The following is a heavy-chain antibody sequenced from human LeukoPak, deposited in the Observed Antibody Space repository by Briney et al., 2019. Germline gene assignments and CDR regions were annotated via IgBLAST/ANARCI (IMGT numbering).Heavy chain of an antibody. V-gene: IGHV1-2*02. J-gene: IGHJ4*02. Sequence: ASVKVSCKASGYTFTGYYMHWVRQAPGQGLEWMGWINPNSGGTNYAQKFQGRVTMTRDTSISTAYMELSRLRSDDTAVYYCARVAQHDFWSGYYYFDYWGQGTLVTVSS. CDR3: ARVAQHDFWSGYYYFDY. D-gene: IGHD3-3*01. CDR2: INPNSGGT. CDR1: GYTFTGYY.